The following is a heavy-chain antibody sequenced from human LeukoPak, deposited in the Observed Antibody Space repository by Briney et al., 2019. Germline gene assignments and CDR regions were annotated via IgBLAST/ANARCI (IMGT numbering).Heavy chain of an antibody. D-gene: IGHD2-2*01. J-gene: IGHJ6*03. CDR2: IYTSGST. CDR1: GGSISSGSYY. V-gene: IGHV4-61*02. CDR3: ASTWDCSSTSCPYYYYMDV. Sequence: SETLSLTCTVSGGSISSGSYYWSWIRQPAGKGLEWIGRIYTSGSTNYNPSLKSRVTISVDTSKNQFSLKLSSVTAADTAVYYCASTWDCSSTSCPYYYYMDVWGKGTTVTVSS.